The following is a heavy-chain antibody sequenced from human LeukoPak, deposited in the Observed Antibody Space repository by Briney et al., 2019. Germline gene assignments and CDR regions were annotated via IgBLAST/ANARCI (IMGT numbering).Heavy chain of an antibody. CDR1: GFTFANAW. V-gene: IGHV3-7*04. CDR3: VRGAWYFQY. Sequence: PGGSLRFSCRAPGFTFANAWMTWVRQAPGKGLEWVATVYQDGTEKHFLDSVEGRFTISRDNAKKSVYLQMSSLRPEDTAVYFCVRGAWYFQYWGQGTLVTVSS. CDR2: VYQDGTEK. J-gene: IGHJ4*02. D-gene: IGHD3-16*01.